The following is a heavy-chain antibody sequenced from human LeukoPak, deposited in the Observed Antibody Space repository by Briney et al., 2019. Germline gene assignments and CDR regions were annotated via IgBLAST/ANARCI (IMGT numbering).Heavy chain of an antibody. Sequence: SETLSLTCTVSGGSISSSSYYWGWIRQPPGKGLEWIGSIYYSGSTYYNPSLKSRVTISVDTSKNQFSLKLSSVTAADTAVYYCARLGDIVVVPAALRYNWFDPWGQGTLVTVSS. V-gene: IGHV4-39*01. CDR2: IYYSGST. D-gene: IGHD2-2*02. CDR3: ARLGDIVVVPAALRYNWFDP. J-gene: IGHJ5*02. CDR1: GGSISSSSYY.